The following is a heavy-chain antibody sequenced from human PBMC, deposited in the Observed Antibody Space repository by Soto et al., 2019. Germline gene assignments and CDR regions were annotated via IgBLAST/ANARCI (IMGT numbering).Heavy chain of an antibody. J-gene: IGHJ5*02. CDR3: AKYYYVSSGFSRWCDP. CDR1: GGSISSGSDY. Sequence: QVQLQESGPGLVKPSQTLSLTCTVSGGSISSGSDYWSWIRQHPGKGLEWIGYIHHSGNTNYNPSLRSRSTISVDTSKNQFSLKLSYVTAADTAMYYCAKYYYVSSGFSRWCDPWGQGTLVTVSS. V-gene: IGHV4-31*03. D-gene: IGHD3-22*01. CDR2: IHHSGNT.